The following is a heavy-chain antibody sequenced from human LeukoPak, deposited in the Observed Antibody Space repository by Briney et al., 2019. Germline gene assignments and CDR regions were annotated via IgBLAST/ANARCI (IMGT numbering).Heavy chain of an antibody. CDR3: ARDPVVPATSMQFDWYFDL. D-gene: IGHD2-15*01. CDR1: RYSISSGYY. CDR2: ISHSGSP. Sequence: TSETLSLTCTVSRYSISSGYYWGWIRQPPGKGLEWIGSISHSGSPYYNPSLKSRVTISVHTSKNQFSLKLSSVTAADTAVYYCARDPVVPATSMQFDWYFDLWGRGTLVTVSS. J-gene: IGHJ2*01. V-gene: IGHV4-38-2*02.